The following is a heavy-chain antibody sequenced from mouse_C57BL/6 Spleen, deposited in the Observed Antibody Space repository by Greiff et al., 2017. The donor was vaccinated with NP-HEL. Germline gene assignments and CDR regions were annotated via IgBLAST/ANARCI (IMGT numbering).Heavy chain of an antibody. Sequence: EVHLVESGGDLVKPGGSLKLSCAASGFTFSSYGMSWVRQTPDKRLEWVATLSSGGSYTYYPDSVKGRFTISRDNAKNTLYLQMSSLKSEDTAMYYCARLNYYGSSYWYFDVWGTGTTVTVSS. D-gene: IGHD1-1*01. V-gene: IGHV5-6*01. CDR3: ARLNYYGSSYWYFDV. CDR2: LSSGGSYT. CDR1: GFTFSSYG. J-gene: IGHJ1*03.